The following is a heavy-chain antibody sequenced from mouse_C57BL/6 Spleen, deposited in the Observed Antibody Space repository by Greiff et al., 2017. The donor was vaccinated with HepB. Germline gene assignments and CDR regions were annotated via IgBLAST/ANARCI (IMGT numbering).Heavy chain of an antibody. CDR2: IYPGSGNT. CDR3: AGQLSAY. V-gene: IGHV1-76*01. CDR1: GYTFTDYY. D-gene: IGHD3-2*02. Sequence: VQWVESGAELVRPGASVKLSCKASGYTFTDYYINWVKQRPGQGLEWIARIYPGSGNTYYNEKFKGKATLTAEKSSSTAYMQLSSLTSEDSAVYFWAGQLSAYWGQGTLVTVSA. J-gene: IGHJ3*01.